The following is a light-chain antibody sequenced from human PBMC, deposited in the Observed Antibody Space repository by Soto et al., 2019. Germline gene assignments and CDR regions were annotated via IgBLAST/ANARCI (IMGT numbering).Light chain of an antibody. Sequence: EIVLTQSPATLSLSPGERATLSCRASQSVSSYLAWYQQKSGQAPRLLIYDASNRATGTPARFSGSGSGTDFTLTISSLEPEDSAVYYCQQRYVWLTFGGGTKVDNK. V-gene: IGKV3-11*01. CDR2: DAS. J-gene: IGKJ4*01. CDR1: QSVSSY. CDR3: QQRYVWLT.